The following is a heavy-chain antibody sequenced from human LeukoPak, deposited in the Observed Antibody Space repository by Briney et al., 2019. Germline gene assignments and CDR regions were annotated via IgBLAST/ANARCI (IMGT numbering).Heavy chain of an antibody. D-gene: IGHD3-22*01. CDR3: ARVVGSLYHYDSSGYYFDY. CDR1: GYTFTSYG. Sequence: ASVKVSCKASGYTFTSYGISWVRQAPGQGLEWMGWISAYNGNTNYAQKLQGRVTMTTDTSTSTAYMELRSLRSDDTAVYYCARVVGSLYHYDSSGYYFDYWGQGTLVTVSS. V-gene: IGHV1-18*01. CDR2: ISAYNGNT. J-gene: IGHJ4*02.